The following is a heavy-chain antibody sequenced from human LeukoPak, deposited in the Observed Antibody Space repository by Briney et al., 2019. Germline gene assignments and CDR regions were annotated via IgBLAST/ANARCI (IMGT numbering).Heavy chain of an antibody. D-gene: IGHD4-11*01. Sequence: PGGSLRLSCAASGFTFSSYSMNWVRQAPGKGLEWVSSISSSSSYTYYADSVKGRFTISRDNAKNSLYLQMNSLRAEDTAVYYCASTLTTEDYWGQGTLVTVSS. CDR2: ISSSSSYT. V-gene: IGHV3-21*01. J-gene: IGHJ4*02. CDR1: GFTFSSYS. CDR3: ASTLTTEDY.